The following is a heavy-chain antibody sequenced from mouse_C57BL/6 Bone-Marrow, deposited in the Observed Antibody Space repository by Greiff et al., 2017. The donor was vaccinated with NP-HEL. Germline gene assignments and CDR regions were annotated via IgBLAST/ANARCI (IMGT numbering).Heavy chain of an antibody. CDR1: GYTFTSYW. CDR2: IYPSDSET. V-gene: IGHV1-61*01. CDR3: ASGSGGAWCAY. D-gene: IGHD2-2*01. Sequence: QVQLQQPGAELVRPGSSVKLSCKASGYTFTSYWMDWVKQRPGQGLEWIGNIYPSDSETHYNQKFKDKATLTVDKSSSTAYMQLSSLTSVDSAVYYCASGSGGAWCAYWGQGTLVTVSA. J-gene: IGHJ3*01.